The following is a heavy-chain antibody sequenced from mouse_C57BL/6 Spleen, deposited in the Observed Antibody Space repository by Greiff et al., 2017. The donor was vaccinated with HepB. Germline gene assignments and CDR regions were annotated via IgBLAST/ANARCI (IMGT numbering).Heavy chain of an antibody. V-gene: IGHV3-6*01. CDR2: ISYDGSN. CDR3: ARGASLDDYYAMDY. CDR1: GYSITSGYY. J-gene: IGHJ4*01. D-gene: IGHD6-1*01. Sequence: EVKLLESGPGLVKPSQSLSLTCSVTGYSITSGYYWNWIRQFPGNKLEWMGYISYDGSNNYNPSLKNRISITRDTSKNQFLLKLNSVTTEDTATYYCARGASLDDYYAMDYWGQGTSVTVSS.